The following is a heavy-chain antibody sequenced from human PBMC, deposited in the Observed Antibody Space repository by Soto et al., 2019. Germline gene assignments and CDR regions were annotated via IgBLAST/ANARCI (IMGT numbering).Heavy chain of an antibody. D-gene: IGHD3-3*01. J-gene: IGHJ6*03. V-gene: IGHV1-8*01. Sequence: ASVKVSCKASGYTFTSYDINWVRQATGQGLEWMGWMNPNSGNTGYAQKFQGRVTMTRNTSISTAYMELSSLRSEDTAVYYCARRDPGDTIFGVVIVRPHDYYTDVSCKAST. CDR3: ARRDPGDTIFGVVIVRPHDYYTDV. CDR1: GYTFTSYD. CDR2: MNPNSGNT.